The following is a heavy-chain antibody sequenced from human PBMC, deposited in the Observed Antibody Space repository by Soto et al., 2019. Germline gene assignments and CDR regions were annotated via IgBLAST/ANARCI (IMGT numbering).Heavy chain of an antibody. CDR3: ARGHSGSRGWFDP. Sequence: QLHLVQSGAEEQKPGASMKVSCKASGYTFTGYYIHWVQQAPGQGLEWMGWINPNSGDTNYAQKFQGWVTMTRDTSISTAYMELSRLRPDDTAVYYCARGHSGSRGWFDPWGQGTLVTVSS. V-gene: IGHV1-2*04. D-gene: IGHD6-6*01. J-gene: IGHJ5*02. CDR1: GYTFTGYY. CDR2: INPNSGDT.